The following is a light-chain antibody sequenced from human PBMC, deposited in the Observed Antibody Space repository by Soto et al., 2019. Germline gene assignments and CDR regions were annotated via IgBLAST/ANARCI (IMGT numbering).Light chain of an antibody. Sequence: QSVLTQPASVSGSPGQSITISCTGTSSDVGGYKYVSWYQQSPGKAPKLMIYEVSNRPSGVSNRSSGSKSGNTASLTISGLQAEDEADYYCSSYTNTNSYVFGTGTKVTVL. CDR2: EVS. J-gene: IGLJ1*01. CDR1: SSDVGGYKY. V-gene: IGLV2-14*01. CDR3: SSYTNTNSYV.